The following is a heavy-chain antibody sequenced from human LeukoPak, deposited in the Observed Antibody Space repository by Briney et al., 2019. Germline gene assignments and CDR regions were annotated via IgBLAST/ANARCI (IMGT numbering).Heavy chain of an antibody. D-gene: IGHD4-11*01. CDR1: GFTFSSYE. CDR3: ARTSEKLQWILLFDY. J-gene: IGHJ4*02. CDR2: ISSSGSTI. V-gene: IGHV3-48*03. Sequence: GGSLRLSCAASGFTFSSYEMNWVRQAPGKGLEWVSYISSSGSTIYYADSVKGRFTISRDNAKNSLYLQMNSLRAEDTAVYYCARTSEKLQWILLFDYWGQGTLVTVSS.